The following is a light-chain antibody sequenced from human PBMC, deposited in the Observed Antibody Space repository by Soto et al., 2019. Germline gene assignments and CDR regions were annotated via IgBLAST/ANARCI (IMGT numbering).Light chain of an antibody. CDR1: QDISSL. J-gene: IGKJ4*01. CDR3: QQAYSFPT. CDR2: AAS. Sequence: DIQMTQSPSSVSASVGDRVTITCRASQDISSLLAWYQQKQGKAPKLLIYAASSLQSGVPSRFSGSGSGTDFTLTISSLQPEDFATYYCQQAYSFPTFGGGTNVEIK. V-gene: IGKV1-12*01.